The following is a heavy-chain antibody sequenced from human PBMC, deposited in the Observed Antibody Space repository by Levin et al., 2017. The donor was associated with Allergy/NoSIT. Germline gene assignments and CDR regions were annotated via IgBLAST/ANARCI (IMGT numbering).Heavy chain of an antibody. J-gene: IGHJ6*03. V-gene: IGHV3-30-3*01. CDR3: ARDRQLTSYYYYYMDV. Sequence: GGSLRLSCAASGFTFSSYAMHWVRQAPGKGLEWVAVISYDGSNKYYADSVKGRFTISRDNSKNTLYLQMNSLRAEDTAVYYCARDRQLTSYYYYYMDVWGKGTTVTVSS. CDR1: GFTFSSYA. CDR2: ISYDGSNK. D-gene: IGHD6-13*01.